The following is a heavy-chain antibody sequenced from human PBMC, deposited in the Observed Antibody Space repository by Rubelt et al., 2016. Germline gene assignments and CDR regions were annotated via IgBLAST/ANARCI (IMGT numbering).Heavy chain of an antibody. D-gene: IGHD3-22*01. Sequence: QVQLQQWGAGLLKPSETLSLTCAVYGGSFSGYYWSWIRQPPGKGLEWIGEINHSGSTNYNPSLKSRVTISGDTSKNHFSLTLSSVTAADTAVYYCARYYYDSSGYVYFDYWGQGSLVTVSS. CDR2: INHSGST. J-gene: IGHJ4*02. CDR1: GGSFSGYY. CDR3: ARYYYDSSGYVYFDY. V-gene: IGHV4-34*01.